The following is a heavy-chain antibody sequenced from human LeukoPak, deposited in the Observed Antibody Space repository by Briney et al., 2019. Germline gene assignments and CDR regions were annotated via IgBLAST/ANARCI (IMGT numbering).Heavy chain of an antibody. CDR3: ARVEGDYYYYYGMDV. Sequence: ASVKVSCKASGYTFTSYGITWVRQAPGQGLEWMGWISAHDGNTNYAQKLQGRVTMTTDTSTSTAYMELRSLRSDDTAVYYCARVEGDYYYYYGMDVWGQGTTVTVSS. V-gene: IGHV1-18*01. D-gene: IGHD2-21*02. J-gene: IGHJ6*02. CDR2: ISAHDGNT. CDR1: GYTFTSYG.